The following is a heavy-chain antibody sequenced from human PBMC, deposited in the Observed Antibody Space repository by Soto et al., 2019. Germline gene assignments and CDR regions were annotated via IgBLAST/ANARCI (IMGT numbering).Heavy chain of an antibody. CDR1: GYTFTSYD. CDR3: ARPESITGTTDAFDI. Sequence: ASLKVSCKASGYTFTSYDINWVRQATVQGLEWMGWMNPNSGNTGYAQKFQGRVTMTRNTSISTAYMELSSLRSEDTAVYYCARPESITGTTDAFDIWGQGTMVNVS. D-gene: IGHD1-7*01. J-gene: IGHJ3*02. CDR2: MNPNSGNT. V-gene: IGHV1-8*01.